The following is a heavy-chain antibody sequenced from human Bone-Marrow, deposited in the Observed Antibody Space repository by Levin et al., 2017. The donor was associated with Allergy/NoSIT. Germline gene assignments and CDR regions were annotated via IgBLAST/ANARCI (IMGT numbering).Heavy chain of an antibody. CDR2: LQSGRYY. V-gene: IGHV4-59*01. J-gene: IGHJ6*02. CDR3: AGAYCGGDCYLRDYFYDGINV. Sequence: TGGSLRLSCAVSGVPFANYFWIWIRQSPGKRLEWIAYLQSGRYYKSNPSLEGRVTMSVDTSKSQVSLRLTSVAAEDTAVYYCAGAYCGGDCYLRDYFYDGINVWGQGTTVTVPS. CDR1: GVPFANYF. D-gene: IGHD2-21*02.